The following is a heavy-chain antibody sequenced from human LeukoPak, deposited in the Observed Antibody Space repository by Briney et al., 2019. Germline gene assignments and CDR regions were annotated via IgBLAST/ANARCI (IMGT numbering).Heavy chain of an antibody. CDR2: IKQDGSEK. CDR1: GFTFSSYW. J-gene: IGHJ6*03. CDR3: ARAVAASYYYYYYYMDV. D-gene: IGHD2-15*01. Sequence: GGSLRLFCAASGFTFSSYWMSWVRQAPGKGLEWVANIKQDGSEKYYVDSVKGRFTISRDNAKNSLYLQMNSLRAEDTAVYYCARAVAASYYYYYYYMDVWGKGTTVTVSS. V-gene: IGHV3-7*01.